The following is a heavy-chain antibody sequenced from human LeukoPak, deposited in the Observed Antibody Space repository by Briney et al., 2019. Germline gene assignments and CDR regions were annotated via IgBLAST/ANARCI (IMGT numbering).Heavy chain of an antibody. CDR3: ARDKGSGRSPMYYFDY. V-gene: IGHV1-18*01. D-gene: IGHD6-19*01. Sequence: ASVKVSCKASGYTFTSYGISWVRQAPRQGLEWMGWISAYNGNTNYAQKLQGRVTMTTDTSTSTAYMELRSLRSDDTAVYYCARDKGSGRSPMYYFDYWGQGTLVTVSS. CDR1: GYTFTSYG. J-gene: IGHJ4*02. CDR2: ISAYNGNT.